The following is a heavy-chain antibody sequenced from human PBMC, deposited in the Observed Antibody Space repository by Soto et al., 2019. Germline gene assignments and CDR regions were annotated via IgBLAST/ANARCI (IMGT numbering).Heavy chain of an antibody. J-gene: IGHJ4*02. CDR3: ARVRDCSSTSCYDFDY. V-gene: IGHV4-31*03. D-gene: IGHD2-2*01. CDR1: GGSISSGGYY. CDR2: IYYSGST. Sequence: QVQLQESGPGLVKPSQTLSITCTVSGGSISSGGYYGSWIRQHPGKGLEWIGYIYYSGSTYYNPSLKSRVTISVDTSKNQFSLKLSSVTAADTAVYYCARVRDCSSTSCYDFDYWGQGTLVTVSS.